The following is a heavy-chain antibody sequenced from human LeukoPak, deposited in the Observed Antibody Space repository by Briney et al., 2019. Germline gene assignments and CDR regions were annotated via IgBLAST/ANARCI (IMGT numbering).Heavy chain of an antibody. J-gene: IGHJ4*02. V-gene: IGHV1-69-2*01. CDR2: IDPENGRK. CDR3: ARERAYYYDSSGYPLGY. CDR1: GYTFIDYY. D-gene: IGHD3-22*01. Sequence: GASVKVSCKASGYTFIDYYIHWVQQAPGKGLRWMGRIDPENGRKVYAENFQGRVTITADTSTDTAYMELSSLTSDDTAFYYCARERAYYYDSSGYPLGYWGQGTLVTVSS.